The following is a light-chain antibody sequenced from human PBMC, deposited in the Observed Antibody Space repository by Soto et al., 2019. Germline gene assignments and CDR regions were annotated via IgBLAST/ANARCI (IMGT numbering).Light chain of an antibody. CDR2: DVS. CDR3: SSYTSSSTL. J-gene: IGLJ2*01. Sequence: QSALTQPASVSGSPGQSITISCTGTSSDVGGYNYVSWYQQHPGKAPKLMIYDVSNRPSGVSNRFSGSKSGNTASLTISGLQAEDEADYYCSSYTSSSTLFGGETHLTVL. CDR1: SSDVGGYNY. V-gene: IGLV2-14*01.